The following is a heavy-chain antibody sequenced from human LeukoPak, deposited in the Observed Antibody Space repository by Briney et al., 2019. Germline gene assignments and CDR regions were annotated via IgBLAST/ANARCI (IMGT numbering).Heavy chain of an antibody. D-gene: IGHD3-22*01. CDR2: ITWNSGNI. CDR3: ARDREPTPLREIVVVVTGFDY. J-gene: IGHJ4*02. Sequence: PGGSLRLSCAASGFTFDDYAMHWVRQAPGKGLEWVSGITWNSGNIDYADSVKGRFTISRDNAKNSLYLQMNSLRAEDTALYYCARDREPTPLREIVVVVTGFDYWGQGTLVTVSS. V-gene: IGHV3-9*01. CDR1: GFTFDDYA.